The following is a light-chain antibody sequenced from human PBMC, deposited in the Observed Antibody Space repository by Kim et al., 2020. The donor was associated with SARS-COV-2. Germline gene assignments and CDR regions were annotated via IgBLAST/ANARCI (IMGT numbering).Light chain of an antibody. Sequence: DIVMTQSPDSLAVYLGERATINCKSSQSVLYSSNNKNYLAWYQQKPGQPPKLLIYWASTRESGVPDRFSGSGSGTDFTLTISSLQAEDVAVYYCQQYYRTPPTFGQGTKVDIK. J-gene: IGKJ1*01. V-gene: IGKV4-1*01. CDR2: WAS. CDR1: QSVLYSSNNKNY. CDR3: QQYYRTPPT.